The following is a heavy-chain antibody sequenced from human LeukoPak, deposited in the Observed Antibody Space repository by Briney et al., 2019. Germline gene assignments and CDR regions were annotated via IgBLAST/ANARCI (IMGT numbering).Heavy chain of an antibody. CDR3: AKDLSITYYYDSSGYST. CDR1: GFTFSSYG. Sequence: GGSLRLSCAASGFTFSSYGMHWVRQAPGKGLEWVAVISYDGSNKYYADSVKGRFTISRDNSKNTLYLQMNSLRAEDTAVYYCAKDLSITYYYDSSGYSTWGQGTLVTVSS. V-gene: IGHV3-30*18. J-gene: IGHJ5*02. D-gene: IGHD3-22*01. CDR2: ISYDGSNK.